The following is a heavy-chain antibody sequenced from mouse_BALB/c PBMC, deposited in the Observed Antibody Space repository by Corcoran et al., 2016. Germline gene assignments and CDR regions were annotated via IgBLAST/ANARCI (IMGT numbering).Heavy chain of an antibody. Sequence: EVLLQQSGPELVKPGASVKIPCKASGYRFTDYNMDWVKQKPGQGLEWIGYINPYNDGTKYNEKFKGKATLTSDKSSSTAYMELSSLTSEDSAVYYCARGGFAYWGQGTLVTVSA. V-gene: IGHV1S136*01. CDR1: GYRFTDYN. CDR3: ARGGFAY. J-gene: IGHJ3*01. CDR2: INPYNDGT.